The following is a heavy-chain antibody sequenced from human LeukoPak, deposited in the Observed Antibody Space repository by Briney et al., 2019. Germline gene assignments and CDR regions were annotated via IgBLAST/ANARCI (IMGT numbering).Heavy chain of an antibody. V-gene: IGHV4-59*01. Sequence: PSETLSLTCTVSGGSISGYYWSWIRQSSGKGLEWLGYIHYTGTTGYNPSLKSRVTISVDTSKNHLSLKLSSVTAADTAVYYCARLDGYNYISDYWGQGTLVTVSS. D-gene: IGHD5-24*01. J-gene: IGHJ4*02. CDR2: IHYTGTT. CDR1: GGSISGYY. CDR3: ARLDGYNYISDY.